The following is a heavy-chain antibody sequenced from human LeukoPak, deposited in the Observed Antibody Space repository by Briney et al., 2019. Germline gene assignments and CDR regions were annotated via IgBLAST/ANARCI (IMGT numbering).Heavy chain of an antibody. Sequence: ASVKVSCKASGGAFSSYAISWVRPATGQGLEWMGWMNPNSGNTGYAQKFQGRVTMTRNTSISTAYMELSSLRSEDTAVYYCARVYYYDSSGYYGTEAEYFQHWGQGTLVTVSS. CDR2: MNPNSGNT. J-gene: IGHJ1*01. CDR3: ARVYYYDSSGYYGTEAEYFQH. CDR1: GGAFSSYA. V-gene: IGHV1-8*02. D-gene: IGHD3-22*01.